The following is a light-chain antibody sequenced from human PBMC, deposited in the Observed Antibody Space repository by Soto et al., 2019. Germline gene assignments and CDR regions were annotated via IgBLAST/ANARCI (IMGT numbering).Light chain of an antibody. CDR2: DVY. Sequence: QSALTQPRSVSGSPGQSVTISCTGTSNDVGRYDYVSWYQQHPGKAPRLVLHDVYKRPSGVPDRFSGSKSGNTASLTISGVQTEDEADYYCCSITGSYTLLFGGGTKLTVL. J-gene: IGLJ3*02. CDR3: CSITGSYTLL. CDR1: SNDVGRYDY. V-gene: IGLV2-11*01.